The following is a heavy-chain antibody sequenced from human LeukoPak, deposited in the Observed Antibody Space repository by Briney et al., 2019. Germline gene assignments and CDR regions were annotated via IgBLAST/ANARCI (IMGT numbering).Heavy chain of an antibody. CDR1: GYSFSTFW. V-gene: IGHV5-51*01. J-gene: IGHJ4*02. Sequence: GESLKISCKASGYSFSTFWIGWVRQMPGKGLEWMGIIWPGESDARYSPSFQGQVTISADKSINTAYLQWSSLKASDPAMYYCARQINYAEDGLLFWGQGTLVTVSS. CDR2: IWPGESDA. D-gene: IGHD2-2*01. CDR3: ARQINYAEDGLLF.